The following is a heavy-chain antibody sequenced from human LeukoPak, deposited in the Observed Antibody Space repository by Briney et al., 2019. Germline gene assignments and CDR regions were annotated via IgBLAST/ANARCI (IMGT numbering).Heavy chain of an antibody. CDR2: INHSGST. Sequence: PSETLSLTCAVYGGSFSGYYWSWIRQPPGKGLEWIGEINHSGSTNYNPSLKSRVTISVDTSKNQFSLKLSSVTAADTAVYYCARVRGQIGDYYYYGMDVWGQGTTVTVSS. CDR3: ARVRGQIGDYYYYGMDV. D-gene: IGHD3-10*01. J-gene: IGHJ6*02. CDR1: GGSFSGYY. V-gene: IGHV4-34*01.